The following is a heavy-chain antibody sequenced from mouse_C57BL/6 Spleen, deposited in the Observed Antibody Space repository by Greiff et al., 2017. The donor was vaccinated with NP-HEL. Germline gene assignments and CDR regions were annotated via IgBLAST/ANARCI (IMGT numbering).Heavy chain of an antibody. Sequence: EVQLQQSGPELVKPGASVKMSCKASGYTFTDYNMHWVKQSHGKSLEWIGYINPNNGGTSYNQKFKGKATLTVNKSSSTAYMELRSLTSEDSAVYYCARSPLYDYDGYYAMDYWGQGTSVTVSS. J-gene: IGHJ4*01. CDR2: INPNNGGT. CDR3: ARSPLYDYDGYYAMDY. CDR1: GYTFTDYN. D-gene: IGHD2-4*01. V-gene: IGHV1-22*01.